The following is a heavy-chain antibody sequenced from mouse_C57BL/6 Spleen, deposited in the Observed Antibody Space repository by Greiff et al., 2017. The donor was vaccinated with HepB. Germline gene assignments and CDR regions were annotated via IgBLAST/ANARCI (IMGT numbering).Heavy chain of an antibody. CDR3: ARYTGPIAY. V-gene: IGHV1-82*01. J-gene: IGHJ3*01. CDR2: IYPGDGDT. Sequence: QVQLQQSGPELVKPGASVKISCKASGYAFSSSWMNWVKQRPGKGLEWIGRIYPGDGDTNYNGKFKGKATLTADKSSSTAYMQLSSLTSEDSAVYFCARYTGPIAYWGQGTLVTVSA. D-gene: IGHD1-1*01. CDR1: GYAFSSSW.